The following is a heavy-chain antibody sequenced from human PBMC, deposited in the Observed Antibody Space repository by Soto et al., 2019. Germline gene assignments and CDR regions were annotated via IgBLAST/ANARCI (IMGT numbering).Heavy chain of an antibody. J-gene: IGHJ4*02. Sequence: PGESLKISCKGSGYNFSAYWVAWVRQIPGKGLEWMGIIYPGDSDTKYSPSFRGRVTISVDKSINTAYLQLSSLKPSDTATYYCARPLSSGWAGADFWGQGTLVTVSS. CDR3: ARPLSSGWAGADF. V-gene: IGHV5-51*01. D-gene: IGHD6-19*01. CDR1: GYNFSAYW. CDR2: IYPGDSDT.